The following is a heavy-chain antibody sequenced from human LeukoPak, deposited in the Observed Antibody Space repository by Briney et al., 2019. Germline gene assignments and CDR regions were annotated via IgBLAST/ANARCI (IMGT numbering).Heavy chain of an antibody. CDR2: IQAKAYGGAT. D-gene: IGHD2-2*01. CDR3: TRAPHPRCSSSGCYLDY. V-gene: IGHV3-49*04. J-gene: IGHJ4*02. CDR1: GFTFGDYA. Sequence: PGGSLRLSCSTSGFTFGDYAMSWVRQAPGKGLEWVGFIQAKAYGGATKYAASVNGGFSISRDDSQSIANLQMNDLKTEDTAVYYCTRAPHPRCSSSGCYLDYWGQGTLVTVSS.